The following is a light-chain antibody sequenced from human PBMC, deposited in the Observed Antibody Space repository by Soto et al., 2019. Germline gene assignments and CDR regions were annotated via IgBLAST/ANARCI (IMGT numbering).Light chain of an antibody. CDR3: SSYTSSSTRYA. J-gene: IGLJ1*01. CDR1: SSDVGGYNY. CDR2: EVS. V-gene: IGLV2-14*01. Sequence: QPALTQPASVSGSPGQSITISCTGTSSDVGGYNYVSWYQQHPGKAPKLMIYEVSNRPSGVSNRFSGSKSGNTASLTISGLQAEDEADYYCSSYTSSSTRYAFGTGTKVTVL.